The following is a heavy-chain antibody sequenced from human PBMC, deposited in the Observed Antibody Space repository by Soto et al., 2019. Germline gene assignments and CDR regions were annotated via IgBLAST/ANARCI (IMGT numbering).Heavy chain of an antibody. CDR3: ASGGYTYGFSAMDV. CDR2: INPSGFST. V-gene: IGHV1-46*01. D-gene: IGHD5-18*01. Sequence: QVQLVQSGAEVKKPGASVKISCKASGYTFSSSYIHWVRQAPGQGLEWMGLINPSGFSTDYAQTLQARVTVTRDTSTSTVYMELSSLRSADTAVYYCASGGYTYGFSAMDVWGPGTTGAAS. CDR1: GYTFSSSY. J-gene: IGHJ6*02.